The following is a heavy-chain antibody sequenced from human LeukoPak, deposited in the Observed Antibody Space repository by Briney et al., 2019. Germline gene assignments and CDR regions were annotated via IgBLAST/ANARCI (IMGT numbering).Heavy chain of an antibody. CDR2: INHSGST. CDR1: GGSFSGYY. J-gene: IGHJ3*02. D-gene: IGHD2-2*01. V-gene: IGHV4-34*01. CDR3: ASRGYCSSTSCSPTTRGAFDI. Sequence: SETLSLTCAVYGGSFSGYYWSWIRQPPGKGLEWIGEINHSGSTNYNPSLKSRVTISVDTSKNQFSLKRSSVTAADTAVYYCASRGYCSSTSCSPTTRGAFDIWGQGTMVTVSS.